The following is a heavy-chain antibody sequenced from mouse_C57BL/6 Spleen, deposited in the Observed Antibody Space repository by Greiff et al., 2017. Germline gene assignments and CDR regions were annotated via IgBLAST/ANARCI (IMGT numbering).Heavy chain of an antibody. CDR2: IDPETGGT. V-gene: IGHV1-15*01. Sequence: VQLQESGAELVRPGASVTLSCKASGYTFTDYEMHWVKQTPVHGLEWIGAIDPETGGTAYNQKFKGKAILTADKSSSTAYMELRSLTSEDSAVYYCTRSGDYTYWYFDVWGTGTTVTVSS. CDR3: TRSGDYTYWYFDV. D-gene: IGHD2-4*01. J-gene: IGHJ1*03. CDR1: GYTFTDYE.